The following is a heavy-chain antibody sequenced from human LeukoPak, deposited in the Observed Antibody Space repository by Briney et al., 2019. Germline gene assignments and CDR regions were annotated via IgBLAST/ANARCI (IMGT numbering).Heavy chain of an antibody. Sequence: SETLSLTWSVSGGSNSTSSFFWGWIRQPPGKGLEWIGTIYYSGSTYYNPSLKSRVTISIDTSKNQFSLMLTSVTAADTAVYYCARLWVGRIGYFDYWGEGTLVTVSS. D-gene: IGHD3-10*01. J-gene: IGHJ4*02. CDR3: ARLWVGRIGYFDY. CDR2: IYYSGST. V-gene: IGHV4-39*01. CDR1: GGSNSTSSFF.